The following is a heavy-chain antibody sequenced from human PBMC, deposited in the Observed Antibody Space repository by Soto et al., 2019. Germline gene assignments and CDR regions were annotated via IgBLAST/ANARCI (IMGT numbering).Heavy chain of an antibody. Sequence: SLRLSCAASGFTFSSYGMHWVRQAPGKGLEWVAVISYDGSNKYYADSVKGRFTISRDNSKNALYLQMNSLRAEDTAVYYCAKNGLERRSDCYSDYWGQGTLVTVSS. D-gene: IGHD2-21*02. J-gene: IGHJ4*02. CDR2: ISYDGSNK. CDR3: AKNGLERRSDCYSDY. CDR1: GFTFSSYG. V-gene: IGHV3-30*18.